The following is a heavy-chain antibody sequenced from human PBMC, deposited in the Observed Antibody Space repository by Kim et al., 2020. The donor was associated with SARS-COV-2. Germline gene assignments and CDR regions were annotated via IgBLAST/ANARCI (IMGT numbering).Heavy chain of an antibody. D-gene: IGHD2-2*02. J-gene: IGHJ4*02. CDR3: ARVAYCSSTSCYNGNDY. Sequence: VKGRFTISRDNSKNTLYLQMNSLRAEDTAVYYCARVAYCSSTSCYNGNDYWGQGTLVTVSS. V-gene: IGHV3-53*01.